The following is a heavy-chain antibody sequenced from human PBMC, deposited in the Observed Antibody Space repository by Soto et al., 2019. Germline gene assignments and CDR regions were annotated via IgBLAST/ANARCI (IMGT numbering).Heavy chain of an antibody. CDR1: GFKFNSYT. D-gene: IGHD2-2*01. V-gene: IGHV3-23*01. J-gene: IGHJ6*03. Sequence: EVQLLESGGGLVQPGGSLRLCCAASGFKFNSYTMVWVRQAPGKGQVWVSAIRSDGSRTYYADVVNGRLTISRDNSKKIIHLQMNRVRTEDTAVYYSAKPAVVDSIYYYYMDVWGRGTAVTVSS. CDR3: AKPAVVDSIYYYYMDV. CDR2: IRSDGSRT.